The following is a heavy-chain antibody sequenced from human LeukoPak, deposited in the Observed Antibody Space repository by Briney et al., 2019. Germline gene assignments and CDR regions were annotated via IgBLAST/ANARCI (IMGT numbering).Heavy chain of an antibody. V-gene: IGHV3-74*01. CDR3: ARGQAQQWLVSPWNYYYMDV. J-gene: IGHJ6*03. Sequence: GGSLRLSCAASGFSFSSYWMHWVRQAPGKGLVWVSRLNSDGSSTTYADSVKGRFTISRDNAKNTLYLQMNSLRAEDTAVYYCARGQAQQWLVSPWNYYYMDVWGKGTTVAISS. CDR1: GFSFSSYW. CDR2: LNSDGSST. D-gene: IGHD6-19*01.